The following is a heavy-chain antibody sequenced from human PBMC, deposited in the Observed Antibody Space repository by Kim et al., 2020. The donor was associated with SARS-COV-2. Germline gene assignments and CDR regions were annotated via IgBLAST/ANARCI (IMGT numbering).Heavy chain of an antibody. CDR1: GYTFTSYG. CDR3: ARGTDCSGGSCYYYYYAMDV. CDR2: IGAYNDNT. V-gene: IGHV1-18*01. D-gene: IGHD2-15*01. Sequence: ASVKVSCKASGYTFTSYGINWVRQAPGQGLEWMGWIGAYNDNTNYAQKFQGRVTMTTDTSTSTAYMELRSLRSDDTAVYYCARGTDCSGGSCYYYYYAMDVWGQGTTVTVSS. J-gene: IGHJ6*02.